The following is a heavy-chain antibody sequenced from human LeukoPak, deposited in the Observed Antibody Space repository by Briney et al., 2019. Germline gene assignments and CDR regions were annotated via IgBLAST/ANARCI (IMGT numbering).Heavy chain of an antibody. J-gene: IGHJ4*02. V-gene: IGHV3-53*01. CDR1: GFTVNTNY. Sequence: PGGSLRLSCAASGFTVNTNYMNWVRQAPGKGLEWVSGIYSDGSTYYADSVKGRFTFSRDNSKNTLYLQMNSLRADDTAVYYCTKAEQWPPTYRGQGTLVTVSS. D-gene: IGHD6-19*01. CDR3: TKAEQWPPTY. CDR2: IYSDGST.